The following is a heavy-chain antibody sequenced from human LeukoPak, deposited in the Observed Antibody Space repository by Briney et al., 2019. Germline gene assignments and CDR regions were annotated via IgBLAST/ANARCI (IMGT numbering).Heavy chain of an antibody. CDR1: GFTFSSYS. J-gene: IGHJ3*01. Sequence: PGGPLRLSCAASGFTFSSYSMNWVRQAPGKGLEWVSSISSSSSYIYYADAVKGRFTISRDNAKNSLYLQMNSLRAEDTAVYYCARDQRRDTGTWGQGTMVTVSS. V-gene: IGHV3-21*01. CDR2: ISSSSSYI. D-gene: IGHD5-18*01. CDR3: ARDQRRDTGT.